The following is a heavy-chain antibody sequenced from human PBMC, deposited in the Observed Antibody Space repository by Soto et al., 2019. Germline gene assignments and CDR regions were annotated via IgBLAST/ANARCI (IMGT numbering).Heavy chain of an antibody. V-gene: IGHV1-24*01. D-gene: IGHD2-15*01. J-gene: IGHJ4*02. CDR1: GYTLTELS. CDR3: ATDDPRYCSGGSCYHGY. Sequence: ASVKVSCKVSGYTLTELSMHWVRQAPGKGLEWMGGFDPEDGETIYAQKFQGRVTMTEDTSTDTAYMELSSLRSEDTAVYYCATDDPRYCSGGSCYHGYWGQRTLVTVSS. CDR2: FDPEDGET.